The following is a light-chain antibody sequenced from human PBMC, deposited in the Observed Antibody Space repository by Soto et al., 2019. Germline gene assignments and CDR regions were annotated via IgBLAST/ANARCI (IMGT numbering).Light chain of an antibody. Sequence: QSVLTQPPSASGTPGQRVTISCSGSTSNIGSNSVNWYQQLPGTAPKLLIYSSNQRPSGVPDRFSGSKSGTSASLAISGLQSEDEADYYCASWDGSLNGRVFGGGTKLTVL. CDR3: ASWDGSLNGRV. CDR1: TSNIGSNS. J-gene: IGLJ3*02. V-gene: IGLV1-44*01. CDR2: SSN.